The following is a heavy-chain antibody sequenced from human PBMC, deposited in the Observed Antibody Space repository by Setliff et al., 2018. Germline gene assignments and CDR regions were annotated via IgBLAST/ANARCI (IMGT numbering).Heavy chain of an antibody. Sequence: ASVKVSCKASGYTFTNYGFTWVRQAPGQGLEWMGMIITNTGKTSYPKKFQGRVTMTTDTYTGTGYMELRSLTSADTAVYFCARSPAVLGIVYLDPWGQGTLVTVSS. J-gene: IGHJ5*02. CDR3: ARSPAVLGIVYLDP. V-gene: IGHV1-18*01. D-gene: IGHD2-15*01. CDR2: IITNTGKT. CDR1: GYTFTNYG.